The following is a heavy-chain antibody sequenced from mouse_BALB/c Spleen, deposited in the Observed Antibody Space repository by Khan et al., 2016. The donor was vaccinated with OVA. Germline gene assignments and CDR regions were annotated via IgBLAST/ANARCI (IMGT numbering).Heavy chain of an antibody. CDR3: ARGGYGGFAY. D-gene: IGHD2-2*01. J-gene: IGHJ3*01. CDR2: ILPGSGNT. V-gene: IGHV1-9*01. CDR1: GYTFSSYW. Sequence: QMQLEESGAELMKPGASVKISCKATGYTFSSYWIEWVKQRPGHGLEWIGDILPGSGNTNYNEKFRGKATFTADTSSNTAYMQLSSLTSEDSAVYYCARGGYGGFAYWGQGTLVTVSA.